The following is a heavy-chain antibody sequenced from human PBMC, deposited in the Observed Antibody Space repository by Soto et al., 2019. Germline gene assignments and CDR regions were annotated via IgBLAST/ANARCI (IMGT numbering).Heavy chain of an antibody. CDR2: ISGSGGST. D-gene: IGHD3-16*01. J-gene: IGHJ5*02. Sequence: EVQLLESGGGLVQPGGSLRLSCAASGFTFSSYAMSWVRQAPGKGLEWVSAISGSGGSTYYADSVKGRFTISRDNSKNTLYLQMNSLRAEDTAVYYCARGRLGELLAADWFDPWGQGTLVTVSS. CDR1: GFTFSSYA. V-gene: IGHV3-23*01. CDR3: ARGRLGELLAADWFDP.